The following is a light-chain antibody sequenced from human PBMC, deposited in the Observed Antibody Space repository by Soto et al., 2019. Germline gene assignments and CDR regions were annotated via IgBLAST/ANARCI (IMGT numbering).Light chain of an antibody. CDR1: QSVSSN. CDR3: QQYNNWPTT. J-gene: IGKJ1*01. CDR2: GAS. Sequence: EMVMTQSPATLSVSPGERATLSCRASQSVSSNLAWYQHKPGQAPRLLIYGASTRATGIPARFSGSGSGTEFTLTISSLQSEDFAVYYCQQYNNWPTTFGQGTKVEIK. V-gene: IGKV3-15*01.